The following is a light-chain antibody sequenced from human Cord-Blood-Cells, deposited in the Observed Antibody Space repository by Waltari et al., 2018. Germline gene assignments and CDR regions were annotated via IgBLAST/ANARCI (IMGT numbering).Light chain of an antibody. J-gene: IGLJ2*01. CDR2: DVS. CDR3: SSYTSSSTLV. V-gene: IGLV2-14*01. CDR1: SSDVGGYNY. Sequence: QSALTQPASVSGSPGQSIPISCTGTSSDVGGYNYVSWYQQQPGKAPKLMIYDVSNRPSGVSNRFSGSKSGNTASLTISGLQAEDEADYYCSSYTSSSTLVFGGGTKLTVL.